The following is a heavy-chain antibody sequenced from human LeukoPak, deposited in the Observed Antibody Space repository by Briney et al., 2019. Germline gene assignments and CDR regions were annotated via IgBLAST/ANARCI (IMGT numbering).Heavy chain of an antibody. CDR3: ARVGSSFDY. V-gene: IGHV3-9*01. D-gene: IGHD6-6*01. CDR2: ISWNSGSI. J-gene: IGHJ4*02. Sequence: GGSLRLSCAASGFTFDDYAMHWVRQAPGKGLEWVSGISWNSGSIGYADSVKGRFTISRDNAKNSLYLQMNSLRAEDTALYYCARVGSSFDYWGQGTLVTVSS. CDR1: GFTFDDYA.